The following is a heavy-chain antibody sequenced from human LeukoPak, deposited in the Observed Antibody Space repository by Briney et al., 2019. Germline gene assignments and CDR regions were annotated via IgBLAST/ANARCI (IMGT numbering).Heavy chain of an antibody. J-gene: IGHJ4*02. Sequence: ASVKVSCKASGYTFTSYYMHWVRQAPGQGLEWMGIINPTGGTTSSAQKFQGRVTMTRDTSTSTVYMELSSLRSEDTAVYYCAREIAAADHKSVDHWGQGTLVTVSS. D-gene: IGHD6-25*01. CDR3: AREIAAADHKSVDH. V-gene: IGHV1-46*01. CDR1: GYTFTSYY. CDR2: INPTGGTT.